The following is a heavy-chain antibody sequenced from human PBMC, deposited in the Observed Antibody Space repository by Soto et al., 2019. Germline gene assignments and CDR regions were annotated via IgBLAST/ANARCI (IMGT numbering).Heavy chain of an antibody. CDR2: ISGSSDRT. Sequence: EVQVLESGGDLVQAGGSLRLSCAASGFTIRNYAMSWVRQAPGKALEWVSGISGSSDRTYYADSVKGRFTISTDTSSNTLYLQMNSLSVEDTAVYHCEGSWTWGQGTMVTVSS. J-gene: IGHJ3*01. CDR1: GFTIRNYA. CDR3: EGSWT. D-gene: IGHD5-12*01. V-gene: IGHV3-23*01.